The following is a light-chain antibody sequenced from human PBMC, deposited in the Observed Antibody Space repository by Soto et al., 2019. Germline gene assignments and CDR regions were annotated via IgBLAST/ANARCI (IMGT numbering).Light chain of an antibody. CDR3: CSYADTYVE. V-gene: IGLV2-11*01. CDR2: DVD. J-gene: IGLJ2*01. CDR1: SNYIGPYNY. Sequence: QSALTQPRSVSGSPGQSVAISFTGTSNYIGPYNYVSWYQQHPGKAPKLIIYDVDKRPSGVPYRFSGSKSGDTASLTISGLQPDDEADYYCCSYADTYVELGGGTKVTVL.